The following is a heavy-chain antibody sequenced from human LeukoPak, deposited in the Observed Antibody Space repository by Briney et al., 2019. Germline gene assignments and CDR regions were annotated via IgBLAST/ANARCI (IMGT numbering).Heavy chain of an antibody. CDR1: GFTFSNYG. V-gene: IGHV3-74*01. CDR2: ISPTGSTT. J-gene: IGHJ4*02. D-gene: IGHD6-6*01. CDR3: ARGPNSNWSGLDF. Sequence: GGTLRLSCAASGFTFSNYGMHWARQLPGKGQVWVSRISPTGSTTSCADSVKGRFTVSRDNAKKTLYLQVNNLRAEDTAVYYCARGPNSNWSGLDFWGQGTLLTVSS.